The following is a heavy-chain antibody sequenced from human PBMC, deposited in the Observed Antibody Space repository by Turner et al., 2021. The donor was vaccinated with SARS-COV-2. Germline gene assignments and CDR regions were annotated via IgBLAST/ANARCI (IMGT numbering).Heavy chain of an antibody. CDR1: GFTFSDYY. CDR3: ARDLLPEQQVRDDYYYCYGMDV. J-gene: IGHJ6*02. CDR2: ISSSSSYT. Sequence: ESGGGLVKPGGSLRLSCAASGFTFSDYYMSWIRQAPGKGLEWVSYISSSSSYTNYADSVKGRFTISRDNAKNSLYLQMNSLRAEDTAVYYCARDLLPEQQVRDDYYYCYGMDVWGQGTTVTVSS. D-gene: IGHD6-13*01. V-gene: IGHV3-11*06.